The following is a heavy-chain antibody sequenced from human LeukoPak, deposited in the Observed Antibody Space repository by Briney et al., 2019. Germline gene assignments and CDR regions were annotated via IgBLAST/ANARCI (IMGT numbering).Heavy chain of an antibody. D-gene: IGHD1-26*01. Sequence: PGGSLSFTCAASGFTITAFRRHWYRQAPGKGLVWVSRIESDGTSTTYADSVKGRFTISRDNAKNTLYLQMNSLRAEDTAVYYCARDRGMPLVGSVPNGWGQGTLVIVSS. CDR1: GFTITAFR. CDR2: IESDGTST. V-gene: IGHV3-74*01. J-gene: IGHJ4*02. CDR3: ARDRGMPLVGSVPNG.